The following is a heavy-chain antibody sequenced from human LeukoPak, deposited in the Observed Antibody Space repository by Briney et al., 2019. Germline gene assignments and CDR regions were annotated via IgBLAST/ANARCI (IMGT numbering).Heavy chain of an antibody. CDR3: ARDNSVRDTAWWFDP. Sequence: GASVKVSCKASGYTFTGYYMHWVRQAPGQGLEWMGWINPNSGGTNYAQKFQGRVTLTRDVSTSTDYLELSSLRSEDTAVYYCARDNSVRDTAWWFDPWGQGTLVTVSS. CDR2: INPNSGGT. D-gene: IGHD2-21*02. CDR1: GYTFTGYY. J-gene: IGHJ5*02. V-gene: IGHV1-2*02.